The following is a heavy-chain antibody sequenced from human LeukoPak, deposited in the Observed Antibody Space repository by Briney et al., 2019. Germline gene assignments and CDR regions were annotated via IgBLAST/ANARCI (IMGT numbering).Heavy chain of an antibody. V-gene: IGHV3-74*01. Sequence: GGSLRLSCAASGFIFSSYWMHWVRQAPGKGLMWVSRINSDGSITTYADSVRGRFTISRDNAKNTLYLQMNSLSAEDTAVYYCARGPYYYDSSGYYFYWGQGTLVTVSS. CDR2: INSDGSIT. D-gene: IGHD3-22*01. CDR3: ARGPYYYDSSGYYFY. J-gene: IGHJ4*02. CDR1: GFIFSSYW.